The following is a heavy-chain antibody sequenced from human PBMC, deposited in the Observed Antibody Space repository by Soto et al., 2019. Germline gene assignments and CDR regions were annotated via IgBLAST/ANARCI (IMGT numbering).Heavy chain of an antibody. CDR1: GGSISSSSYY. CDR3: ARHWRDDSSGYYPNWFDP. J-gene: IGHJ5*02. V-gene: IGHV4-39*01. CDR2: IYYSGST. D-gene: IGHD3-22*01. Sequence: QLQLQESGPGLVKPSETLSLTCTVSGGSISSSSYYWGWIRQPPGKGLEWIGSIYYSGSTYYNPSLKSRVTISVDTSKNQFSLKLSSVTAADTAVYYCARHWRDDSSGYYPNWFDPWGQGTLVTVSS.